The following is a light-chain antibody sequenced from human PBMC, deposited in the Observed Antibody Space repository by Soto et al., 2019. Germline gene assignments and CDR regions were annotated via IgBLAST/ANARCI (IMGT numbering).Light chain of an antibody. CDR2: DAS. J-gene: IGKJ5*01. V-gene: IGKV3-11*01. Sequence: EIVLTQSPATLSLSPGERATLSCSASQSVSSYLAWYQQKPGQAPRLLIYDASNRATGIPARFSGSGSGTDFTLTISSLEPEDFAVYYCQQRSNWHPITFGQGTRLEI. CDR1: QSVSSY. CDR3: QQRSNWHPIT.